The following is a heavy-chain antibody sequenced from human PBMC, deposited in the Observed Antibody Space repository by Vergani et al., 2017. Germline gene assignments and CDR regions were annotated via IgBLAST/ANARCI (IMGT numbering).Heavy chain of an antibody. Sequence: QVQLQESGPGLVKPSQTLSLTCTVPGGSISSGDYYWSWIRQPPGKGLEWIWYIYYSGSTYYNPSLNSRVTISVDTSKNQFSLKLSSVTAADTAVYYCARVRRDDSSGYYYYYGMDVWGQGTTVTVSS. V-gene: IGHV4-30-4*01. J-gene: IGHJ6*02. D-gene: IGHD3-22*01. CDR1: GGSISSGDYY. CDR2: IYYSGST. CDR3: ARVRRDDSSGYYYYYGMDV.